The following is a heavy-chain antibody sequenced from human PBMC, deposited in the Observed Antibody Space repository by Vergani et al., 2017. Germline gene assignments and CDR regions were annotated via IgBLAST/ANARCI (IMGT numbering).Heavy chain of an antibody. CDR2: ISPNSDRI. D-gene: IGHD2-15*01. V-gene: IGHV3-9*01. CDR3: ARISGGSAPYLHY. CDR1: GLDFDDRV. Sequence: EESGGALVQPGWSLRLSCAASGLDFDDRVMHWVRQRPGEGLEWVSSISPNSDRIKYADSVKGRFTISRDNAKTTLYLQMNSLRDEDRGVYYCARISGGSAPYLHYWGQGTRVTVSS. J-gene: IGHJ4*02.